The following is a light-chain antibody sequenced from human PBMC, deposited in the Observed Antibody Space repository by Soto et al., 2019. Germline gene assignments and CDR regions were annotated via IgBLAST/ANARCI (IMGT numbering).Light chain of an antibody. J-gene: IGKJ3*01. Sequence: DIQMTQSPSTLSASVGDRVTITCRTSQISDDFLAWFQQKPGKAPKLLVFDTSKLAGGVPSRFSGSTSGSDFPLSISGLQPDDFGTYYCQQYDSYSATFGPGTKVEIK. CDR1: QISDDF. V-gene: IGKV1-5*01. CDR3: QQYDSYSAT. CDR2: DTS.